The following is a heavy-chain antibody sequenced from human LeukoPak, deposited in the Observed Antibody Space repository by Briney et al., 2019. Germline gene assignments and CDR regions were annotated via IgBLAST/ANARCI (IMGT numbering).Heavy chain of an antibody. CDR3: AKGRTGYIPDS. J-gene: IGHJ4*02. V-gene: IGHV3-23*01. CDR2: ISGNGGTT. CDR1: GFTYGSYT. D-gene: IGHD6-13*01. Sequence: GGSLRLSCAASGFTYGSYTMTCVRHAPGKGLEWVSVISGNGGTTYYADSVKGRFTISRDNSKNTLYLQMNSLRVEDTAVYYCAKGRTGYIPDSWGQGTLVTVSS.